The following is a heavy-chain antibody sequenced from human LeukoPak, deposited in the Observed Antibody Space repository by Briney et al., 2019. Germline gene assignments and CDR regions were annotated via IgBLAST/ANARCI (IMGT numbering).Heavy chain of an antibody. CDR3: ATELRLFGVVMNGMDV. J-gene: IGHJ6*02. CDR2: FDPEDGET. D-gene: IGHD3-3*01. V-gene: IGHV1-24*01. Sequence: ASVKVSCKVSGYTLTELSMHCVRQAPGKGLEWTGGFDPEDGETIYAQKFQGRVTMTEDTSTDTAYMELSSLRSEDTAVYYCATELRLFGVVMNGMDVWGQGTTVTVSS. CDR1: GYTLTELS.